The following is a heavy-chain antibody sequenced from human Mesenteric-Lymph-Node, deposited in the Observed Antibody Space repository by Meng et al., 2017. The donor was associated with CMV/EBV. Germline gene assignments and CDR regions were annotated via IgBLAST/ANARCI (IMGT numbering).Heavy chain of an antibody. CDR2: IWYDGSNK. CDR3: AKDRTGIPPGYYYYYGMDV. Sequence: GGSLRLSCAASGFTFSSYGMHWVRQAPGKGLEWVAVIWYDGSNKYYVDSVKGRFTISRDNSKNTLYLQMNSLRAEDTAVYYCAKDRTGIPPGYYYYYGMDVWGQGTTVTVSS. V-gene: IGHV3-33*06. D-gene: IGHD1-1*01. CDR1: GFTFSSYG. J-gene: IGHJ6*02.